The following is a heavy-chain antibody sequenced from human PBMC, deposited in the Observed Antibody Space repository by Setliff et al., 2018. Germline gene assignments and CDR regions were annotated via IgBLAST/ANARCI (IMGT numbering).Heavy chain of an antibody. CDR2: ISGGGTTM. CDR1: GFTFKDYY. CDR3: ARDGVYYGMDV. J-gene: IGHJ6*02. V-gene: IGHV3-11*04. Sequence: PGGSLSLSCAASGFTFKDYYMSWVRQAPGKGLEWISKISGGGTTMFYADSVRGRLTVSRDNAKNSLFLEMNSLRAEDTGVYYCARDGVYYGMDVWGQGTSVTVSS.